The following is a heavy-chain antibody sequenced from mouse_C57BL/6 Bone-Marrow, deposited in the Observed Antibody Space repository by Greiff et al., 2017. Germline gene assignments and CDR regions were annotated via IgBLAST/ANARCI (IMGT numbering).Heavy chain of an antibody. Sequence: QVQLQQSGAELARPGASVKLSCKASGYTFTSYTMHWVKQRPGQGLEWIGYINPSGGYTKYNQKFKDKATLTAAHSSSTADMQLSSLPSEDSAVYYCARRDYGCSYTYSTDYWGQGLSVTVSS. V-gene: IGHV1-4*01. D-gene: IGHD1-1*01. J-gene: IGHJ4*01. CDR2: INPSGGYT. CDR1: GYTFTSYT. CDR3: ARRDYGCSYTYSTDY.